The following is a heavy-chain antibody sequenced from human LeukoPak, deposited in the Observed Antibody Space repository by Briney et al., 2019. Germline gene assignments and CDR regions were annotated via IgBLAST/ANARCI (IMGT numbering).Heavy chain of an antibody. D-gene: IGHD4-17*01. CDR1: GYSISSGYY. V-gene: IGHV4-38-2*01. CDR3: AREMTTVTTTIDY. J-gene: IGHJ4*02. Sequence: SETLSLTCAVSGYSISSGYYWGWIRQPPGKGLEWIGSIYHSGSTYYNSSLKSRVTISVDTSKNQFSLKLSSVTAADTAVYYCAREMTTVTTTIDYWGQGTLVTVSS. CDR2: IYHSGST.